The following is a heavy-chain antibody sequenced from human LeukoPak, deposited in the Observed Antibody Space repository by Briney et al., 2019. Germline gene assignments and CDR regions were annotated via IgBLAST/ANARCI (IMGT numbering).Heavy chain of an antibody. CDR2: ISSSSSYI. CDR1: GFTFSSYS. V-gene: IGHV3-21*01. J-gene: IGHJ3*02. CDR3: ARREVTTWAFDI. D-gene: IGHD4-17*01. Sequence: GGSLRLSCAASGFTFSSYSMNWVRQAPGKGLEWVSSISSSSSYIYYADSVKGRFTISRDNAKNSLYLQMNSLRAEDTAVYYCARREVTTWAFDIWGQGTMVTVSS.